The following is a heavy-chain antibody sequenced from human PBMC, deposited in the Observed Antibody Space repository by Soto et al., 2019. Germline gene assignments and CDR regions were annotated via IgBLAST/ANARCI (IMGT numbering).Heavy chain of an antibody. V-gene: IGHV3-21*01. CDR1: GFTFSSYS. CDR3: ARDLRGYDFPSNFDY. CDR2: ISSSSSYI. D-gene: IGHD5-12*01. J-gene: IGHJ4*02. Sequence: GGSLRLSCAASGFTFSSYSMNWVRQAPGKGLEWVSSISSSSSYIYYADSVKGRFTISRDNAKNSLYLQMNSLRAEDTAVYYCARDLRGYDFPSNFDYWGQGTLVTVSS.